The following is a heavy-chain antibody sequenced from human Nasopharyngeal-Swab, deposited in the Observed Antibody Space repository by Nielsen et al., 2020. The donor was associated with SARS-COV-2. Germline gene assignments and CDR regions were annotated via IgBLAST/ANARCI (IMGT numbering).Heavy chain of an antibody. Sequence: RQAPGKGLEWFGYIYYSGSTYYNPSRKSRVTISVDTSKNQFSLKLSSVTAAGTAVYYCARFPGEVYDSTALYWYFDLWGRGTLVTVSS. CDR3: ARFPGEVYDSTALYWYFDL. V-gene: IGHV4-31*02. J-gene: IGHJ2*01. D-gene: IGHD3-3*01. CDR2: IYYSGST.